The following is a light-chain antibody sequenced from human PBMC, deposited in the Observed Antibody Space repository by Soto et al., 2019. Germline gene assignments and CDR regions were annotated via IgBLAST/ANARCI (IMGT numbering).Light chain of an antibody. CDR1: SSDVESYNL. CDR3: CSFAGGDPVI. CDR2: EGS. Sequence: QSVLTQPASVSGSPGQSITISCTGTSSDVESYNLYSLYQQHPGKPPKLLMYEGSKRPSGVSDRFSCSKSGNMDSLTISGLQAQDVADYYFCSFAGGDPVIFGGGTKLTVL. J-gene: IGLJ2*01. V-gene: IGLV2-23*01.